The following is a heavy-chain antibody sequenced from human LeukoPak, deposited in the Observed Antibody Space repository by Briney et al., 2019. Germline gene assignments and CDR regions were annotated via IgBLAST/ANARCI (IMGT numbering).Heavy chain of an antibody. CDR3: ASAAASYWDAFDI. Sequence: GESLKISCKGSGYSFTSYWIGWVRQVPGKGLEWMGIIYPGDSDTRYSPSFQGQVTISADKSISTAYLQWSSLKASDTAMYYCASAAASYWDAFDIWGQGTMVTVSS. CDR2: IYPGDSDT. D-gene: IGHD6-13*01. J-gene: IGHJ3*02. CDR1: GYSFTSYW. V-gene: IGHV5-51*01.